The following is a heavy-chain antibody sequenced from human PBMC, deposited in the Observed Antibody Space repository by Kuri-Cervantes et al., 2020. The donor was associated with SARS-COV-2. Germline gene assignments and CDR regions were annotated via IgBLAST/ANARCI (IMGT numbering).Heavy chain of an antibody. D-gene: IGHD2-8*01. Sequence: GESLKISCGASGFTLKSYTMNWVRQAPGKALQWISSMSGSGSYIYYADSLRGRFTISRDDAKNSLFLQMNSLRADDTAVYYCARGGEDFVQETRNWFEPWGRGTQVTVSS. CDR2: MSGSGSYI. CDR3: ARGGEDFVQETRNWFEP. V-gene: IGHV3-21*04. J-gene: IGHJ5*02. CDR1: GFTLKSYT.